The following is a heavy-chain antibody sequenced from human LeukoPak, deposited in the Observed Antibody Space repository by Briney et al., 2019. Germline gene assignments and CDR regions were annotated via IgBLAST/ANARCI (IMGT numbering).Heavy chain of an antibody. CDR3: ASTYQPLLGAFDI. CDR2: IYYSGST. V-gene: IGHV4-59*01. D-gene: IGHD2-2*01. J-gene: IGHJ3*02. Sequence: PSETLSLTRTVSGGSFSSYYWSWIRQPPGKGLEWIGYIYYSGSTNYNPSLKSRVTISVDTSKNQFSLKLSSVTAADTAVYYCASTYQPLLGAFDIWGQGTMVTVSS. CDR1: GGSFSSYY.